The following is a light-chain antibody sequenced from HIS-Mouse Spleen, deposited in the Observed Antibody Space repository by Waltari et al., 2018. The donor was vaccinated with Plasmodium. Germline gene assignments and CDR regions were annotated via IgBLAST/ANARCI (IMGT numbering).Light chain of an antibody. Sequence: EIVMTQSPATLSVCPGERATLSCRASQSVSRNLAWYQQKPGQAPRLLIYAASTRATGIPARFSGSGSGTEFTLTISSLQSEDFAVYYCQQYNNWSFTFGPGTKVDIK. CDR2: AAS. V-gene: IGKV3-15*01. J-gene: IGKJ3*01. CDR3: QQYNNWSFT. CDR1: QSVSRN.